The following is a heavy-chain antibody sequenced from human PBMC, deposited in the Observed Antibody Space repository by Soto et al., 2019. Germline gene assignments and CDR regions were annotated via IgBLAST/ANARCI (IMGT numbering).Heavy chain of an antibody. V-gene: IGHV1-69*13. D-gene: IGHD6-6*01. J-gene: IGHJ4*02. Sequence: ASVKVSCKASGGTFSSYAISWVRQAPGQGLEWMGGIIPIFGTANYAQKFQGRVTITADESTSTAYMELSSLRSEDTAVYYCASGAHFYSSSSSAPRRKYYFDYWGQGTLVTVSS. CDR2: IIPIFGTA. CDR1: GGTFSSYA. CDR3: ASGAHFYSSSSSAPRRKYYFDY.